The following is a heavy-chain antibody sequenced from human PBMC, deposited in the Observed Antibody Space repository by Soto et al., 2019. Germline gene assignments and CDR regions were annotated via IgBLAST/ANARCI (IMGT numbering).Heavy chain of an antibody. Sequence: GSLRLSCAASGFSFSSYAMTWVRQAPGKGLEWVSTIRGSDGSTYYADSVKGRFSISRDNSRSTLYLQMKSLRAEDTAVYYCAKYSDSSGDYYYGLDVWAQATTVTVPS. CDR2: IRGSDGST. D-gene: IGHD6-6*01. CDR1: GFSFSSYA. CDR3: AKYSDSSGDYYYGLDV. J-gene: IGHJ6*02. V-gene: IGHV3-23*01.